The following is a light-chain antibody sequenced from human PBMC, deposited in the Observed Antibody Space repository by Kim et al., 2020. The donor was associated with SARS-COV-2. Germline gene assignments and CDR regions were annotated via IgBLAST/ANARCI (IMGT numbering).Light chain of an antibody. J-gene: IGKJ2*01. Sequence: SLGERATINCKSSQSVLYSSNNKNDLAWYQQKPGQPPKLLIYWASTRESGVPDRFSGSGSGTDFTLTISSLQAEDVAVYYCQQYWTFGQGTKLEI. CDR1: QSVLYSSNNKND. CDR2: WAS. CDR3: QQYWT. V-gene: IGKV4-1*01.